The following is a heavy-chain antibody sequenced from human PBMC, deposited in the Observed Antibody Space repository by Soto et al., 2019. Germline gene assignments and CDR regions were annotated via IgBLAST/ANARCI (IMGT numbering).Heavy chain of an antibody. J-gene: IGHJ6*02. V-gene: IGHV3-23*01. Sequence: EVQLLESGGGLEQPGGSLRLSCAASGFTFSSFAMTWVRQAPGKGLQWVSGISGDGISTYYTDSVKGRFTISRDNSKNTLYLQMNSLRVEHTAVYFCAREVWKKVTTDAGDDHYYDGMDVWGQGTTVTVSS. D-gene: IGHD4-17*01. CDR2: ISGDGIST. CDR3: AREVWKKVTTDAGDDHYYDGMDV. CDR1: GFTFSSFA.